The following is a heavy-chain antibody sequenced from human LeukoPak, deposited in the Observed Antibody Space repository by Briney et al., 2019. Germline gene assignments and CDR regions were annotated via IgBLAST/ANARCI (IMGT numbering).Heavy chain of an antibody. J-gene: IGHJ4*02. CDR1: RFTFSSYN. CDR3: ARDLEGWGFDY. D-gene: IGHD6-19*01. V-gene: IGHV3-33*01. CDR2: IWYDGSNK. Sequence: PGRSLRLSCAASRFTFSSYNMHWVRQAPGKGLEWVAVIWYDGSNKYYADSVKGRFTISRDNSKNTLYLQMNSLRAEDTAVYYCARDLEGWGFDYWGQGTLVTVSS.